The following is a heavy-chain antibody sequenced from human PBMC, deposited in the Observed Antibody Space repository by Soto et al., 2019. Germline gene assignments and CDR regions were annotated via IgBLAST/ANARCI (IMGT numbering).Heavy chain of an antibody. CDR3: ARPRGYGVFDAYDI. CDR1: GFTFSTYA. V-gene: IGHV3-23*01. J-gene: IGHJ3*02. D-gene: IGHD4-17*01. CDR2: ISGSGGDT. Sequence: PGGSLRLSCAGSGFTFSTYAMNWVRQAPGKGLEWVSAISGSGGDTFYADSVKGRFTISRDNSIGTLYLQMSRLRTEDTAIYYCARPRGYGVFDAYDIWGQGAMVTVSS.